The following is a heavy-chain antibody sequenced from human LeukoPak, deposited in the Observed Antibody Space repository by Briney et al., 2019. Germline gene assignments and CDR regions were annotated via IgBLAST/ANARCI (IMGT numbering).Heavy chain of an antibody. D-gene: IGHD2-15*01. J-gene: IGHJ6*03. CDR1: GFTFSSYS. V-gene: IGHV3-21*01. CDR3: ATLVAATSAPEAHYYYMDV. Sequence: GGSLRLSCAASGFTFSSYSMNWVRQVPGKGLEWVSSISSSSSYIYYADSVKGRFTISRDNAKNSLYLQMNSLRAEDTPVYYCATLVAATSAPEAHYYYMDVWGKGTTVTVSS. CDR2: ISSSSSYI.